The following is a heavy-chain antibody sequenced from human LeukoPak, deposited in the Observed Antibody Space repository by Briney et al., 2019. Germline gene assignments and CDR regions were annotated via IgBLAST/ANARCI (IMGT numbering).Heavy chain of an antibody. V-gene: IGHV3-48*01. D-gene: IGHD6-13*01. Sequence: PGGSLRLSCAASGFTFSSYSMNWVRQAPGKGLEWVSYISSSSSTIYYADSVKGRFTISRDNAKNSLYLQMNSLRAEDTAVYYCARDTLAYAFDIWGQGTMVTVSS. J-gene: IGHJ3*02. CDR1: GFTFSSYS. CDR3: ARDTLAYAFDI. CDR2: ISSSSSTI.